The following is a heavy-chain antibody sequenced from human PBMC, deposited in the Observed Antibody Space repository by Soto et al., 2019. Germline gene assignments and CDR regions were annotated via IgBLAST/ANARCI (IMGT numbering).Heavy chain of an antibody. Sequence: QVQLVESGGVVVQPGRSLRLSCAASGFTFSSYAMHWVRQAPGKGLEWVAVISYDGSNKYYADSVKGRFTISRDNSKNTLYLQMNSLRAEDTAVYYCARDLGGEQLVLSHGMDVWGQGTTVTVSS. D-gene: IGHD6-6*01. V-gene: IGHV3-30-3*01. J-gene: IGHJ6*02. CDR3: ARDLGGEQLVLSHGMDV. CDR1: GFTFSSYA. CDR2: ISYDGSNK.